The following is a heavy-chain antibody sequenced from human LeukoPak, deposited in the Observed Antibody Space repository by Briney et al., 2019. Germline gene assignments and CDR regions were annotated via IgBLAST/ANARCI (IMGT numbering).Heavy chain of an antibody. D-gene: IGHD1-1*01. CDR1: GFTFSSYA. CDR2: IGRGGTDT. V-gene: IGHV3-23*01. J-gene: IGHJ4*02. Sequence: GGSLRPSCAASGFTFSSYAMSWVRQAPGKGLEWVSTIGRGGTDTYYADSVRGRFTISKDSSKNTLQMNSLSAEDTAIYYCVKHSGGVYGNSDYWGQGILVTVSS. CDR3: VKHSGGVYGNSDY.